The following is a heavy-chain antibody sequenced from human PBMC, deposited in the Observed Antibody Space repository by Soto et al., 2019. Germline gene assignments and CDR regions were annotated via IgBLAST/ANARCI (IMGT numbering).Heavy chain of an antibody. Sequence: QVQLQQWGAGLLKPSETLSLTCAVYGGSFSDNYWTWFRQPTGKGLEWIGEISPSGTTKYIPSLKSRATIPADTSKKQFSLKVTSVTAADTAVYYGVTSLWFGTQPEIWGQGTLVTVSS. CDR2: ISPSGTT. CDR1: GGSFSDNY. J-gene: IGHJ4*02. V-gene: IGHV4-34*01. CDR3: VTSLWFGTQPEI. D-gene: IGHD3-10*01.